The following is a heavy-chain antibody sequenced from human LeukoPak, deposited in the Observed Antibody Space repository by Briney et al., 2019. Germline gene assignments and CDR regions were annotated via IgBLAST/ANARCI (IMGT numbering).Heavy chain of an antibody. Sequence: ASVKVSCKVSGYTLTELSMHWVRQAPGKGLEWMGGFDPEDGETIHAQKFQGRVTMTEDTSTDTAYMELSSLRSEDTAVYYCATSIAVAGTGYFDYWGQGTLVTVSS. J-gene: IGHJ4*02. D-gene: IGHD6-19*01. CDR2: FDPEDGET. CDR1: GYTLTELS. V-gene: IGHV1-24*01. CDR3: ATSIAVAGTGYFDY.